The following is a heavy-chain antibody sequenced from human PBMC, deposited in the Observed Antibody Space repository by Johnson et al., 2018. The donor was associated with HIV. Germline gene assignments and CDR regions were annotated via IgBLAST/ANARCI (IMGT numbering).Heavy chain of an antibody. D-gene: IGHD2-8*01. CDR3: AREKIKVYAFDI. V-gene: IGHV3-7*01. CDR1: GFTFSNYW. J-gene: IGHJ3*02. Sequence: VQLVESGGGLVQPGGSLRLSCAASGFTFSNYWMSWVRQAPGKGLEWVANIKEDGSEEYYVDSVEGRFTISRDNAKNSLYLQMNSLRAEDTAVYYCAREKIKVYAFDIWGQGTMVTVSS. CDR2: IKEDGSEE.